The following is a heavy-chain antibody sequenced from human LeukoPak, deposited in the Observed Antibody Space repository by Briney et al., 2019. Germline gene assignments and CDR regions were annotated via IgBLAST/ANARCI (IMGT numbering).Heavy chain of an antibody. D-gene: IGHD6-13*01. CDR1: GFTLSSNW. V-gene: IGHV3-7*01. J-gene: IGHJ4*02. CDR3: ARDIEAAGLFLDY. Sequence: GGSLRLSCAASGFTLSSNWMSWVRQAPGKGLEWVANMKYDGSEKDYVDSVKGRFTISRDNAMTSLYLQMNSLRAEDTAVYYCARDIEAAGLFLDYWGQGTLVTVSS. CDR2: MKYDGSEK.